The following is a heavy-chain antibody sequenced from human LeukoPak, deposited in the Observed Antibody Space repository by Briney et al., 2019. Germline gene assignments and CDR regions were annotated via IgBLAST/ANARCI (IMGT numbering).Heavy chain of an antibody. V-gene: IGHV3-21*01. Sequence: GGSLRLSCAASGFTFSSYSINWVRQAPGKGLEWVSSISSSISYIYYADSVKGRFTISRDNAKNSLYLQMSSLRAEDTAVYYCARDAHYDFWSGYYSTWPLGYWGQGTLVTVSS. CDR2: ISSSISYI. J-gene: IGHJ4*02. CDR1: GFTFSSYS. D-gene: IGHD3-3*01. CDR3: ARDAHYDFWSGYYSTWPLGY.